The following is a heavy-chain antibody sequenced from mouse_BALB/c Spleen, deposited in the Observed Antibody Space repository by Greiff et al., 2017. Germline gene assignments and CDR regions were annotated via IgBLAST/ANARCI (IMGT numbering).Heavy chain of an antibody. CDR1: GFTFSDYY. CDR2: ISDGGSYT. CDR3: ARDGLRAMDY. V-gene: IGHV5-4*02. D-gene: IGHD1-1*01. Sequence: EVQLVESGGGLVKPGGSLKLSCAASGFTFSDYYMYWVRQTPEKRLEWVATISDGGSYTYYPDSVKGRFTISRDNAKNNLYLQMSSLKSEDTAMYYCARDGLRAMDYWGQGTSVTVSS. J-gene: IGHJ4*01.